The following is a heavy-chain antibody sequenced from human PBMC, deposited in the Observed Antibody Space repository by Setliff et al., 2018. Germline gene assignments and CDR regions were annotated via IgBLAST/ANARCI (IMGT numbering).Heavy chain of an antibody. CDR1: GFTVSTFS. J-gene: IGHJ5*02. D-gene: IGHD3-9*01. CDR3: ARAQNIFAGNLDSWGLYS. CDR2: ISDDGSSE. Sequence: PGGSLRLSCAASGFTVSTFSMHWVRQAPVKGLEWVATISDDGSSEFYADSVKGRFTVSRDNSQNTVYLQMNAPSGDDTALYFCARAQNIFAGNLDSWGLYSWGQGTLVTVSS. V-gene: IGHV3-30*03.